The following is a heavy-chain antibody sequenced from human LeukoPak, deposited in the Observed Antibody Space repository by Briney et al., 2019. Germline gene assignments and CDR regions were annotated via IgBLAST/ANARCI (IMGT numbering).Heavy chain of an antibody. D-gene: IGHD5-18*01. J-gene: IGHJ4*02. CDR1: GFTFSSYG. CDR3: AKDRVQLWFAVSPDY. CDR2: ISYDGSNK. V-gene: IGHV3-30*18. Sequence: GRSLRLSCAASGFTFSSYGMHWVRQAPGKGLEWVAVISYDGSNKYYADSVKGRFTISRDNSKNTLYLQMNSLRAEDTAVYYCAKDRVQLWFAVSPDYWGQGTLVTVSP.